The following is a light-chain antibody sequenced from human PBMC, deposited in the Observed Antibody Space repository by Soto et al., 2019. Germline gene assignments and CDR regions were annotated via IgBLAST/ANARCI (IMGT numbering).Light chain of an antibody. CDR3: SSYTSGRDVYV. J-gene: IGLJ1*01. Sequence: QSVLTQPASVSGSPGQSITITCTVTSSDVGSYHYASWFQQHPGKAPKLIIFEVSDRPSGVSTRFSGSKSGDTASLTISGLQADDEADYYCSSYTSGRDVYVFGGGTKVTVL. CDR1: SSDVGSYHY. V-gene: IGLV2-14*01. CDR2: EVS.